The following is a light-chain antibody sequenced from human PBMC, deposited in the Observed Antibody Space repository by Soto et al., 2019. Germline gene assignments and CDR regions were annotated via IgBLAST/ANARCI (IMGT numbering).Light chain of an antibody. CDR3: RQYGSSPYT. J-gene: IGKJ2*01. V-gene: IGKV3-20*01. CDR1: QSVSSSY. Sequence: EIVLTQSPGTLSLSPGERATLSCRASQSVSSSYLAWYQQKPGQAPRPLIYGASSRATGIPDRFSGSGSGTEFTLPISRLEPEDFAVYSCRQYGSSPYTFGQGTTLEIK. CDR2: GAS.